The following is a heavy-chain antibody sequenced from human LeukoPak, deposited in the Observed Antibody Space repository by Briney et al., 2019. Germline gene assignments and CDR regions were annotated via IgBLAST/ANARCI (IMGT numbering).Heavy chain of an antibody. CDR2: INPNSGGT. CDR1: GYTFTGYY. CDR3: ARDDYDFWSGYSPGDAFDI. D-gene: IGHD3-3*01. Sequence: ASVKVSCKASGYTFTGYYMHWVRQAPGQGLEWMGWINPNSGGTNYAQKFQGRVTMTRDTSISTAYMELSRLRSDDTAVYYCARDDYDFWSGYSPGDAFDIWGQGTMVTVSS. J-gene: IGHJ3*02. V-gene: IGHV1-2*02.